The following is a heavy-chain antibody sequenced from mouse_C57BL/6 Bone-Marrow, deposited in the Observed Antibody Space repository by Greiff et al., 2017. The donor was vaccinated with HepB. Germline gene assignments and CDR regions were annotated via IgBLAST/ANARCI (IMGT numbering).Heavy chain of an antibody. Sequence: QVQLQQPGAELVRPGTSVKLSCKASGYTFTSYWMHWVKQRPGQGLEWIGVIDPSDSYTNYNQKFKGKATLTVDTSSSTAYMHLSSLTSEDSAVYYCASKGDYYGSSYWYFDVWGTGTTVTVSS. D-gene: IGHD1-1*01. V-gene: IGHV1-59*01. CDR3: ASKGDYYGSSYWYFDV. J-gene: IGHJ1*03. CDR1: GYTFTSYW. CDR2: IDPSDSYT.